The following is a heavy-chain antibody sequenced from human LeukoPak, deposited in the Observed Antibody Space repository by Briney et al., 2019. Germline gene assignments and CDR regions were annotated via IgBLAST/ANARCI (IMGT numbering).Heavy chain of an antibody. CDR3: AASIAARKFDY. J-gene: IGHJ4*02. V-gene: IGHV1-58*01. D-gene: IGHD6-6*01. Sequence: SVTVSCTASGFTFTSSAVQWVRQARGQRLEWIGWIVVGSGNTNYAQKFQERVTITRDMSTSTAYMELSSLRSEDTAVYYCAASIAARKFDYWGQGTLVTVSS. CDR1: GFTFTSSA. CDR2: IVVGSGNT.